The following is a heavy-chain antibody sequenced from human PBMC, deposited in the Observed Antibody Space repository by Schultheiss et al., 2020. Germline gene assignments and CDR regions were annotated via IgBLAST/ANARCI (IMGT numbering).Heavy chain of an antibody. CDR2: ISAYNGNT. D-gene: IGHD2-15*01. J-gene: IGHJ6*02. CDR3: ARGGYCSGGSCYSYYYYSMDV. CDR1: GYTFTSYG. Sequence: ASVKVSCKASGYTFTSYGISWVRQAPGQGLEWMGWISAYNGNTNYAQKLQGRVTMTTDTSTSTAYMELRSLRSDDTAVYYCARGGYCSGGSCYSYYYYSMDVWGQGTTVTVSS. V-gene: IGHV1-18*01.